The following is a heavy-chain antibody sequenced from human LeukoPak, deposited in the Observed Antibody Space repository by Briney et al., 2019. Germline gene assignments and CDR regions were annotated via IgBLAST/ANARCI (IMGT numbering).Heavy chain of an antibody. V-gene: IGHV4-61*02. Sequence: SETLSLTCTVSGGSISSGSYYWSWIRQPAGKGLEWIGRIYTSGSTNYNPSLKSRVTISLDTSKNQLSLKLNSVTAADTAVFFCARGSLYGEYVFDYWGQGTLVTVSS. CDR3: ARGSLYGEYVFDY. CDR2: IYTSGST. D-gene: IGHD4-17*01. CDR1: GGSISSGSYY. J-gene: IGHJ4*02.